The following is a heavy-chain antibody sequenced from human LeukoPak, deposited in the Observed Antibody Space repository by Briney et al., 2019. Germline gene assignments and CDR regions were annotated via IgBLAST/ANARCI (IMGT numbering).Heavy chain of an antibody. CDR3: ARVSYDFWSGYYKPAYYFDY. CDR2: IYYSGST. V-gene: IGHV4-31*03. CDR1: GGSISSGGYY. Sequence: SETLSLTCTVSGGSISSGGYYWSWIRQHPGKGLKWIGYIYYSGSTYYNPSLKGRVTISVDTSKNQFSLKLSSVTAADTAVYYCARVSYDFWSGYYKPAYYFDYWGQGTLVTVSS. J-gene: IGHJ4*02. D-gene: IGHD3-3*01.